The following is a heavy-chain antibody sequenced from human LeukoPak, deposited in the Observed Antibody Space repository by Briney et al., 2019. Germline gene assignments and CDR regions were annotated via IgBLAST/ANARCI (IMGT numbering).Heavy chain of an antibody. CDR3: ATDQDHGYFRQ. J-gene: IGHJ1*01. Sequence: GGSLRLSCVASGFTFRRYWMTWVRQAPGKKPEWVANIKEDGSEKYYDDSVRGRFTISRDNAKNTLYLDMNSLRAEDTAVFYCATDQDHGYFRQWGQGSLVIVSS. CDR2: IKEDGSEK. CDR1: GFTFRRYW. V-gene: IGHV3-7*01. D-gene: IGHD3-22*01.